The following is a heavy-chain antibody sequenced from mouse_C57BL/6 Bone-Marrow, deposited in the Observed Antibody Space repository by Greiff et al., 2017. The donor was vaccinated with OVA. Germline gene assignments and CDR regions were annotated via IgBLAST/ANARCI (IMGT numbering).Heavy chain of an antibody. V-gene: IGHV5-17*01. D-gene: IGHD1-1*01. CDR3: ASISTDFDY. Sequence: EVKLMESGGGLVQPGGSLKLSCAASGFTFSDYGMHWVRQAPETGLEWVAYISSGSSTIYYADTVKGRFTISRDNAKNTMFLQMTSLRSEDTAMYYCASISTDFDYWGQGTTLTVSS. CDR2: ISSGSSTI. J-gene: IGHJ2*01. CDR1: GFTFSDYG.